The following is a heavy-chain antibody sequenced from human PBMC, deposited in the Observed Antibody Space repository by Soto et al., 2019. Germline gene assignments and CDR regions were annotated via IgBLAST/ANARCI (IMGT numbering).Heavy chain of an antibody. CDR1: GFTFSSYS. CDR3: ARDAYSGSSGRAFDI. CDR2: ISSSSSYI. Sequence: GESLKISCAASGFTFSSYSMNWVRQAPGKGLEWVSSISSSSSYIYYADSVKGRFTISRDNAKNSLYLQMNSLRAEDTAVYYCARDAYSGSSGRAFDIWGQGTMVTVSS. D-gene: IGHD1-26*01. J-gene: IGHJ3*02. V-gene: IGHV3-21*01.